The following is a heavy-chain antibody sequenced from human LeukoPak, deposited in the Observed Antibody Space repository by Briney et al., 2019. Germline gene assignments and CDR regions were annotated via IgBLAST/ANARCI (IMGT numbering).Heavy chain of an antibody. Sequence: APSGLIVDVYGTYSVRPQPREGREWVFLISGDGGSTYHAASVKGRFTISRDNSKHSLFLQLSSLRTRAPVFSCCEKDIFSEQWHVAFDIWGQGTMVTVS. D-gene: IGHD6-19*01. CDR3: EKDIFSEQWHVAFDI. CDR1: GLIVDVYG. J-gene: IGHJ3*02. CDR2: ISGDGGST. V-gene: IGHV3-43*02.